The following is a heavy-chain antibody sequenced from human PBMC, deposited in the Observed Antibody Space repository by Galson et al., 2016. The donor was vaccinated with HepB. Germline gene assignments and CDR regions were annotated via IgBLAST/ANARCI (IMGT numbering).Heavy chain of an antibody. J-gene: IGHJ3*02. CDR3: ARSDYDILNGSGKDAFDI. CDR1: GGSISSSSDS. Sequence: LSLTCTVSGGSISSSSDSWGWIRQPPWKGLEWIRSMYYSGSTYYTPSLKSRITIFVDMSKNQFSLELRSVTAADTAVYYCARSDYDILNGSGKDAFDIWGQGTMVTVSS. CDR2: MYYSGST. V-gene: IGHV4-39*01. D-gene: IGHD3-9*01.